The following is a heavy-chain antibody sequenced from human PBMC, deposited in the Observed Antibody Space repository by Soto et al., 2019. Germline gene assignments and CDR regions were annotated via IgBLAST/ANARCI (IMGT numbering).Heavy chain of an antibody. CDR3: ARGDRENYYYYYMDV. Sequence: SETLSLTCTVSGGSISSSSYYWGWIRQPPGKVLEWIGTIYYSGDTYYNPSLKSRLTISVDTSKNQFSLRLNSVTAADTAVYFCARGDRENYYYYYMDVWGKGTTVTVSS. D-gene: IGHD1-26*01. CDR2: IYYSGDT. CDR1: GGSISSSSYY. J-gene: IGHJ6*03. V-gene: IGHV4-39*01.